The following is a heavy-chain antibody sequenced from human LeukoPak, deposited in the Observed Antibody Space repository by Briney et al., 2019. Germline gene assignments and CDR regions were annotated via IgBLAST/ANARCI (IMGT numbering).Heavy chain of an antibody. J-gene: IGHJ4*02. CDR2: IRSKAYGGTT. Sequence: GGSLRLSCTASGFTFCDYAMSWVRQAPGKGLEWVGFIRSKAYGGTTEYAACVKGRFTISRDDSKSIAYLQMNSLKTEDTAVYYCTRDHSPIVVVPAAPRYWGQGTLVTVSS. V-gene: IGHV3-49*04. CDR3: TRDHSPIVVVPAAPRY. CDR1: GFTFCDYA. D-gene: IGHD2-2*01.